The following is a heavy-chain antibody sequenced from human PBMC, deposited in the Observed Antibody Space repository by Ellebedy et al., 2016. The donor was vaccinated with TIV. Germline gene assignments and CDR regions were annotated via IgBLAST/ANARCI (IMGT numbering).Heavy chain of an antibody. CDR3: ARRGSYGDYAVQVNSWFDR. J-gene: IGHJ5*02. Sequence: GESLKISCAASGFSFRSYWMRGGGRASGKGLEWGSNIYQDGSTHYYVDSVKGRFTISRDNAKNSLFLQMNSLRVEDTAVYYCARRGSYGDYAVQVNSWFDRWGRGTLVTVSS. D-gene: IGHD4-17*01. V-gene: IGHV3-7*01. CDR1: GFSFRSYW. CDR2: IYQDGSTH.